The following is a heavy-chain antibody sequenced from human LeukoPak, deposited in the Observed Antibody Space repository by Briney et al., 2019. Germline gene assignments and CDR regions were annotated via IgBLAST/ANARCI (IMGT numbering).Heavy chain of an antibody. J-gene: IGHJ4*02. Sequence: PSETLSLTCTVSGGSIISSNYYWGWIRQPPGKGLEWIGSIYYSGSTHYNPSLKSRVTISVDTSKSQFSLKLSSVTAADTAVYYCARQGLIVLAGEGDFDYWGQGTLVTVSS. CDR3: ARQGLIVLAGEGDFDY. D-gene: IGHD7-27*01. V-gene: IGHV4-39*01. CDR1: GGSIISSNYY. CDR2: IYYSGST.